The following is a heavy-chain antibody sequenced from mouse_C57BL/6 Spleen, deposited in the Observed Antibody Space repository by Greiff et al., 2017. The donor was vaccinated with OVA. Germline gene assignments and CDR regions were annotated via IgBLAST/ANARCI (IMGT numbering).Heavy chain of an antibody. V-gene: IGHV5-4*03. J-gene: IGHJ3*01. CDR3: ARVCDYDEAWFAY. Sequence: EVMLVESGGGLVKPGGSLKLSCAASGFNFSSYAMSWVRQTPEKRLEWVATISDGGSYTNYPDNVKGRCTITRDNAKNNPYLQMSHLTSEDTSMYYCARVCDYDEAWFAYWGQGTLVTVSA. CDR1: GFNFSSYA. CDR2: ISDGGSYT. D-gene: IGHD2-4*01.